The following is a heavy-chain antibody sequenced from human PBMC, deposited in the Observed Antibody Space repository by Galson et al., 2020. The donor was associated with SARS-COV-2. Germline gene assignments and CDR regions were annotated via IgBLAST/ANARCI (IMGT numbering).Heavy chain of an antibody. J-gene: IGHJ4*02. CDR1: GFTFSSYA. V-gene: IGHV3-30-3*01. D-gene: IGHD7-27*01. CDR3: AREALTGIAPGFDY. Sequence: GESLKISCAASGFTFSSYAMHWVRQAPGKGLEWVAVISYDGSNKYYADSVKGRFTISRDNSKNTLYLQMNSLRAEDTAVYYCAREALTGIAPGFDYWGQGTLVTVSS. CDR2: ISYDGSNK.